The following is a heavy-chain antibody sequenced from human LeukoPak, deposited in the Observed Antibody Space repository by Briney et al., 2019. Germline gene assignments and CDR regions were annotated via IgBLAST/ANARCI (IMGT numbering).Heavy chain of an antibody. CDR3: AIPSGLYDR. CDR1: GFTFSSYA. Sequence: GGSLRLSCSASGFTFSSYAMSWVRQAPGKGLEGVSAISGSGGSTYYADSVKGRFTISRDNSKNTLYLQMNSLRAEDTAVYYCAIPSGLYDRWGQGTLVTVSS. J-gene: IGHJ5*02. V-gene: IGHV3-23*01. CDR2: ISGSGGST. D-gene: IGHD2-8*01.